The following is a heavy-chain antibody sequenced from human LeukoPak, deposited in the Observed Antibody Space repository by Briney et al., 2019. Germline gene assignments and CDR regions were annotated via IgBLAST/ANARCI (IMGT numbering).Heavy chain of an antibody. CDR1: RGSISSNTW. J-gene: IGHJ3*02. CDR2: IYRSGST. V-gene: IGHV4-4*02. Sequence: SETLSLTCAVSRGSISSNTWWSWVRQPPGKGLEWIGEIYRSGSTHYNPSLKSRVTISVDKTKNQFSLKLTSVTAADTAVYYCARSTYYYDSSGYYPRHAFDIWGQGTMVTVSS. D-gene: IGHD3-22*01. CDR3: ARSTYYYDSSGYYPRHAFDI.